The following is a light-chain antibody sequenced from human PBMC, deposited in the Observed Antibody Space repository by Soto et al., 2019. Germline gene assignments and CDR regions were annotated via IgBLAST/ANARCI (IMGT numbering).Light chain of an antibody. Sequence: QSALTQPASVSGSPGQSITISCTGTSSDVGGYNAVSWYQQHPGKAPKLMIYDVSNRPSGASDRFSGSKSGNTASLTISGLPAEDEADYYCGSYASGGAYVFGTGTKLTVL. CDR1: SSDVGGYNA. V-gene: IGLV2-14*01. CDR2: DVS. CDR3: GSYASGGAYV. J-gene: IGLJ1*01.